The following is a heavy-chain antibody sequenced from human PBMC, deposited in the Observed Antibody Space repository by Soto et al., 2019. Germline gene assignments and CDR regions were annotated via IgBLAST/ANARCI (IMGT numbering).Heavy chain of an antibody. V-gene: IGHV3-30*04. Sequence: QVQLVESGGGVVQPGRALRLSCAASGISFSSYSMNWVRQAPGKGLEWVSVISFDGGNKYYADSVKGRFTISRDISKNTLFLQMNSLRAEDTAVYYCARDITFSGQSITGGVSGLDVWGQGTTVTVS. CDR1: GISFSSYS. CDR2: ISFDGGNK. D-gene: IGHD3-10*01. CDR3: ARDITFSGQSITGGVSGLDV. J-gene: IGHJ6*02.